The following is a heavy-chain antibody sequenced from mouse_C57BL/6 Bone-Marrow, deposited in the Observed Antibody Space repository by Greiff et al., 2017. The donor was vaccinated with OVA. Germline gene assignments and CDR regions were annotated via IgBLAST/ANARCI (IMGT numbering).Heavy chain of an antibody. D-gene: IGHD1-1*01. CDR2: IYPRSGNT. Sequence: QVQLKQSGAELARPGASVKLSCKASGYTFTSYGISWVKQRTGQGLEWIGEIYPRSGNTYYNEKFKGKATLTADKSSSPAYMALHSLTSEDSAVYCCSHYYGSNYCDYGGQGTTLTVSS. CDR3: SHYYGSNYCDY. V-gene: IGHV1-81*01. J-gene: IGHJ2*01. CDR1: GYTFTSYG.